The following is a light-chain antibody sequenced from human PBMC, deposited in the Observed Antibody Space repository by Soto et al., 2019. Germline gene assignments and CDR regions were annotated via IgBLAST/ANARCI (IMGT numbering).Light chain of an antibody. CDR2: EVT. CDR1: SSDVGAYNY. V-gene: IGLV2-14*01. J-gene: IGLJ3*02. CDR3: SSYTSSSTWV. Sequence: QSVLTQPASVSGSPGQSITISCTGTSSDVGAYNYVSWYQQHPAKAPKLMIYEVTHRPSGVSDRFSGSKSGNTASLTISGLQAEDEADYYCSSYTSSSTWVFGGGTKLTVL.